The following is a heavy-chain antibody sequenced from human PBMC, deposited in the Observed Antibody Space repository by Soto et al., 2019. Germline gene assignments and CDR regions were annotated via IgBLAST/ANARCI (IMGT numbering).Heavy chain of an antibody. CDR2: ISGSGGST. CDR1: GLTFSSYA. V-gene: IGHV3-23*01. Sequence: GGSLRLSCAASGLTFSSYAMSWVRQAPGKGLEWVSAISGSGGSTFYADSVKGRFTISRDNSKNTLFLQMNSLRAEDTAVYYCAGRITVSGTLAYWGQGTLVTVSS. CDR3: AGRITVSGTLAY. J-gene: IGHJ4*02. D-gene: IGHD1-1*01.